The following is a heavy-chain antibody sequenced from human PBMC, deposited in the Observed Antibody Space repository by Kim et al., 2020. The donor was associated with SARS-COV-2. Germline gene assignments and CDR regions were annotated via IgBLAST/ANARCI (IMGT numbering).Heavy chain of an antibody. Sequence: GGSLRLSCAASGFTFSSYSMNWVRQAPGKGLEWVSSISSSSSYIYYADSVKGQFTISRDNAKNSLYLQMNSLRAEDTAVYYCASTRGRDYGDYTFDYWGQGTLVTVSS. CDR3: ASTRGRDYGDYTFDY. CDR2: ISSSSSYI. CDR1: GFTFSSYS. V-gene: IGHV3-21*01. D-gene: IGHD4-17*01. J-gene: IGHJ4*02.